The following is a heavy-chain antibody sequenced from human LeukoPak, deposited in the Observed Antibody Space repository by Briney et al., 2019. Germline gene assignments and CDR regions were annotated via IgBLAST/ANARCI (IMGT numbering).Heavy chain of an antibody. Sequence: SVKASCKASGGTLSSYAISWVRQAPGQGLEWMGGIIPIFGTATYAQKFQGRVTITADKSTSTAYMELSSLRPEDTAVYYCASSGYYDSSGYLGPTQYYYYYMDVWGKGTTVTVSS. J-gene: IGHJ6*03. CDR3: ASSGYYDSSGYLGPTQYYYYYMDV. V-gene: IGHV1-69*06. D-gene: IGHD3-22*01. CDR1: GGTLSSYA. CDR2: IIPIFGTA.